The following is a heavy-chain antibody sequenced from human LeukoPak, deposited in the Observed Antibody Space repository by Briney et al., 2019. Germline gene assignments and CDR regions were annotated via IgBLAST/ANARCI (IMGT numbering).Heavy chain of an antibody. CDR3: ARGTDLLLLWFGELSKFPVDY. CDR2: INPNSGGT. V-gene: IGHV1-2*02. Sequence: ASVKVSCKASGYTFTGYYMHWVRQAPGQGLEWMGWINPNSGGTNYARKFQGRVTMTRDTSISTAYMELSRLRSDDTAVYYCARGTDLLLLWFGELSKFPVDYWGQGTLVTVSS. CDR1: GYTFTGYY. J-gene: IGHJ4*02. D-gene: IGHD3-10*01.